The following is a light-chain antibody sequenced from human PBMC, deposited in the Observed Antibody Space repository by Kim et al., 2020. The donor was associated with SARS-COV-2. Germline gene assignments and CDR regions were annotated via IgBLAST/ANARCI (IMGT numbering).Light chain of an antibody. V-gene: IGKV1-5*01. Sequence: STLSASGGDRVTLTCRASQSVSRWLAWYQQKPGKAPKLLIYDGSNLQSGVPSRFSGSGSGTEFTLTISSLQPDDFAIYYCQHRQTFGQGTKVDIK. J-gene: IGKJ1*01. CDR1: QSVSRW. CDR3: QHRQT. CDR2: DGS.